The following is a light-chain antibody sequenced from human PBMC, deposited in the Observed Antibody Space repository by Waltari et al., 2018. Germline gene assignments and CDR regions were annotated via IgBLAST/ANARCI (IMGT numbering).Light chain of an antibody. CDR1: QSVSGN. V-gene: IGKV3-15*01. Sequence: EIVMTQSPATLSVSPGERATLSCRASQSVSGNLARYPQQPGQAPRLLIYGASTRDTGIPARFSGSGSGTEFTLTISSLQSEDFAVYYCQQYNNWPRTFGGGTKVEIK. CDR2: GAS. J-gene: IGKJ4*01. CDR3: QQYNNWPRT.